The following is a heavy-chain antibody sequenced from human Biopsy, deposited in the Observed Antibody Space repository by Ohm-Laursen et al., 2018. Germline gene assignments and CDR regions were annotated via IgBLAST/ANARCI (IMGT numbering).Heavy chain of an antibody. CDR2: VYYTGST. CDR1: GDSISSYY. J-gene: IGHJ5*02. Sequence: SETLSLTCTVSGDSISSYYWSWIRQPPGKGLQWIGYVYYTGSTDYNPSLQSRVTISVDTSKNHFSLRLRSVTPADTAIYYCARDRGYYSDRTAPGYFDLWGQGTLVTVSS. V-gene: IGHV4-59*01. CDR3: ARDRGYYSDRTAPGYFDL. D-gene: IGHD3-22*01.